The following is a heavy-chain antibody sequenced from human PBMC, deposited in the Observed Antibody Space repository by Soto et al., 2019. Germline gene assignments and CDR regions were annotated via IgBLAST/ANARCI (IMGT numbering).Heavy chain of an antibody. Sequence: AASVKVSCKASGYTFTNYGFTWVRQAPGQGLEWLGWISTYNGNTKYAQKVQGRLTMTTDTSTSTANMELTSLRSDDTALYYCARTTVTASYYYMDVWGKGSTVTVSS. CDR2: ISTYNGNT. V-gene: IGHV1-18*01. CDR1: GYTFTNYG. J-gene: IGHJ6*03. D-gene: IGHD4-17*01. CDR3: ARTTVTASYYYMDV.